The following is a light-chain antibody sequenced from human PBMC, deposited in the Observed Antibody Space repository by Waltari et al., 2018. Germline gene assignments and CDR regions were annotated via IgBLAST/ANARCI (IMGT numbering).Light chain of an antibody. V-gene: IGKV3-20*01. J-gene: IGKJ1*01. CDR3: QHYVSLPAT. Sequence: EIVFTQSPGRLSSSPGERVTLSCRASQSVSRTLAWYQQKPGQAPRLLIFGASNRGTGIPDRFSGSGSGTDFSLTISRLEPEDFAVYYCQHYVSLPATFGQGTKVEIK. CDR2: GAS. CDR1: QSVSRT.